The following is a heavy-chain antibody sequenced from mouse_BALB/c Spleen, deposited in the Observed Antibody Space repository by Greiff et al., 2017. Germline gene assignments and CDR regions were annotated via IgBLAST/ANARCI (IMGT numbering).Heavy chain of an antibody. V-gene: IGHV3-2*02. J-gene: IGHJ1*01. CDR3: ARDYGNHWYFDV. CDR1: GYSITSDYA. CDR2: ISYSGST. D-gene: IGHD2-1*01. Sequence: EVQLVESGPGLVKPSQSLSLTCTVTGYSITSDYAWNWIRQFPGNKLEWMGYISYSGSTSYNPSLKSRISITRDTSKNQFFLQLNSVTTEDTATYYCARDYGNHWYFDVWGAGTTVTVSS.